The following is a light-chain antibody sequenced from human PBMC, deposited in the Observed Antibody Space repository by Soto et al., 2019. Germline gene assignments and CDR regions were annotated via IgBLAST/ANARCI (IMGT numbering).Light chain of an antibody. CDR3: QQYYSYPLLT. CDR1: QDISDY. V-gene: IGKV1-9*01. J-gene: IGKJ4*01. Sequence: DIQLTQSPSFLSASVGDRVTITCRASQDISDYLAWYQQRPGKAPKLLIYAASTLQSGVPSRFSGSGSGTDFTLTISCLQSEDFATYYCQQYYSYPLLTFGGGTKVDIK. CDR2: AAS.